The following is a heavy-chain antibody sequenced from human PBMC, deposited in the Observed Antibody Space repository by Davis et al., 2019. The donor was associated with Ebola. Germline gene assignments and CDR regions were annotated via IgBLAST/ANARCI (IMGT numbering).Heavy chain of an antibody. Sequence: PGGSLRLSCAASGFTFSSYSMNWVRQAPGKGLEWVSYISSSSSTIYYADSVKGRFTISRDNAKNSLYLQMNSLRDEDPAVYYCAREGKYRDESRTFDYWGQGTLVTVSS. V-gene: IGHV3-48*02. CDR1: GFTFSSYS. D-gene: IGHD2-2*01. J-gene: IGHJ4*02. CDR3: AREGKYRDESRTFDY. CDR2: ISSSSSTI.